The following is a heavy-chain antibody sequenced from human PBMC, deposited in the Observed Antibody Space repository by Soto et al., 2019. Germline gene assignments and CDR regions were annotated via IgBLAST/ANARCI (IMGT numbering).Heavy chain of an antibody. J-gene: IGHJ6*02. D-gene: IGHD3-22*01. CDR2: ISHDGSIK. CDR1: GFTFSSYA. Sequence: GGSLRLSCVASGFTFSSYAMHWVRQAPGKGLEWVAVISHDGSIKYYADSVKGRVTISRDNSKNTLFLQMNSLKPEDTTVYFCAKGYYDSFYYGMDVWGQGTTVTVSS. V-gene: IGHV3-30*18. CDR3: AKGYYDSFYYGMDV.